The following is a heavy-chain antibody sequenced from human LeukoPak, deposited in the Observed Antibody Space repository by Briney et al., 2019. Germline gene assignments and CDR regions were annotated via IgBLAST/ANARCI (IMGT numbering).Heavy chain of an antibody. V-gene: IGHV3-48*03. CDR3: ARGPSIAARYDAFDI. J-gene: IGHJ3*02. Sequence: GGSLRLSCAASEFTFTSYELNWVRQAPGKGPEWVSYISSSGNTISYADSVKGRFTISRDNAKNSLYLQVISLRAEDTAVYYCARGPSIAARYDAFDIWGQGTMVTVSS. CDR1: EFTFTSYE. CDR2: ISSSGNTI. D-gene: IGHD6-6*01.